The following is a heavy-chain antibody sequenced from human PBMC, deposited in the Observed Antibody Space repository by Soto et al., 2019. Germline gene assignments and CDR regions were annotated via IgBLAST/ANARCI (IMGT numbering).Heavy chain of an antibody. CDR3: ARPDSSGYYHPDAFDI. D-gene: IGHD3-22*01. J-gene: IGHJ3*02. CDR2: IYPGDSDT. Sequence: GESLKISCKGSGYSFTSYWIGWVRQMPGKGLEWMGIIYPGDSDTRYSPSFQGQVTIAAEMSISTAYPQWSSLKASDTAMYYCARPDSSGYYHPDAFDIWGQGTMVTVSS. CDR1: GYSFTSYW. V-gene: IGHV5-51*01.